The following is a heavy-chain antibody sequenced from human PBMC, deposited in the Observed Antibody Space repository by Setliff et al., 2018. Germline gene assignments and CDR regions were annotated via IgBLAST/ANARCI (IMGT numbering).Heavy chain of an antibody. Sequence: GGSLRLSCAVSGLTFSTYSMNWVRQAPGKGLEWVSYISSSSSTIYSADSVKGRFTISRDNAKNSLYLQMNSLRAEDSAVYYCARDLADYGSYFDGRFDYWGPGTLVTVSS. CDR1: GLTFSTYS. J-gene: IGHJ4*02. D-gene: IGHD4-17*01. V-gene: IGHV3-48*04. CDR2: ISSSSSTI. CDR3: ARDLADYGSYFDGRFDY.